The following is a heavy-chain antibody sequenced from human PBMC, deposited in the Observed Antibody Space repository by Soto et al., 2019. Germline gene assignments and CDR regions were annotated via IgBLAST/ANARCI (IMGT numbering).Heavy chain of an antibody. CDR3: AKDWAPSSAAYYFDY. J-gene: IGHJ4*02. V-gene: IGHV3-30*18. CDR1: GFTFSTYG. CDR2: ISFDGSYK. D-gene: IGHD6-19*01. Sequence: QVQLVESGGGVVQPGRSLRLSCAGSGFTFSTYGIHWVRQAPGKGLEWVAVISFDGSYKYYADSVKGRFTVSRDNSKNTLYLQMSSLRAEDTAVYYCAKDWAPSSAAYYFDYWGQGTLVTVFS.